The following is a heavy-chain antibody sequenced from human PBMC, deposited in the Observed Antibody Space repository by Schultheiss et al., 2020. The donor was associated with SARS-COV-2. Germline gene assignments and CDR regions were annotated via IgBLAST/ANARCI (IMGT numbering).Heavy chain of an antibody. V-gene: IGHV1-69*13. CDR1: GGTFSSYA. Sequence: PVKVSCKASGGTFSSYAISWVRQAPGQGLEWMGGIIPIFGTANYAQKFQGRVTITADESTSTAYMELRSLRSDDTAVYYCARDQDYYDSSGYYWGQGTLVTVSS. D-gene: IGHD3-22*01. CDR3: ARDQDYYDSSGYY. J-gene: IGHJ4*02. CDR2: IIPIFGTA.